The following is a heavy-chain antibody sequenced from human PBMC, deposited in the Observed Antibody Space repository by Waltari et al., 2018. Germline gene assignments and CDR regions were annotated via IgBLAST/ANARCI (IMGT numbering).Heavy chain of an antibody. CDR3: ARQNIHSYGYGYFDF. D-gene: IGHD5-18*01. Sequence: EVQLEQSGAEVKKPGESLKISCNGSGYSFAKYWIGWVRQMPGKGVEWMGGIYPGDSNTKYSLSFQGQVTSSADTSISTAYLQWSSLKASDTAIYFCARQNIHSYGYGYFDFWGQGTLVTVSS. CDR1: GYSFAKYW. V-gene: IGHV5-51*01. J-gene: IGHJ4*02. CDR2: IYPGDSNT.